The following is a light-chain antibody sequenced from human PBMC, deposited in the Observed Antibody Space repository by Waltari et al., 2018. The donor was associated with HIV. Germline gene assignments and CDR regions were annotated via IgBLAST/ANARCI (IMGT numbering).Light chain of an antibody. CDR1: NNDVDDYNY. CDR3: TSYISSSSPV. Sequence: QSALTQPASVSGSPGQSITISCTGTNNDVDDYNYVSWYQHPPGKAPNVMIYEGNNRPSGVSNRCAGSKSGNTASLTISGLQAEDEADYFCTSYISSSSPVFGGWTKLTVL. V-gene: IGLV2-14*01. CDR2: EGN. J-gene: IGLJ3*02.